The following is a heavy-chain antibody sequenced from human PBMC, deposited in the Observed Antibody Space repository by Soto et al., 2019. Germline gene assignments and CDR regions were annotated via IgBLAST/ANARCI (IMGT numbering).Heavy chain of an antibody. V-gene: IGHV1-3*01. D-gene: IGHD6-19*01. CDR2: INAGNGNT. Sequence: ASVKVSCKASGYTFTSYAMHWVRQAPGQRLEWMGWINAGNGNTKYSQKFQGRVTITRDTSASTAYMELSSLRSEDTAVYYCARVHTSGWYAEFDYWGQGTLVTVSS. J-gene: IGHJ4*02. CDR1: GYTFTSYA. CDR3: ARVHTSGWYAEFDY.